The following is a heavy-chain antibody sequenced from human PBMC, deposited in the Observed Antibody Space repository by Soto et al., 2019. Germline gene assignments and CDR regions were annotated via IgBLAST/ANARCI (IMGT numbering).Heavy chain of an antibody. J-gene: IGHJ4*02. Sequence: GGSLRLSCAASGFTFSSYGMHWVRQAPGKGLEWVAVIWYDGSNKYYADSVKGRFTISRDNSKNTLYLQMNSLRAEDTAVYYCARDFRAGDFWSGYSLAYYFDYWGQGTLVTVSS. CDR3: ARDFRAGDFWSGYSLAYYFDY. V-gene: IGHV3-33*01. CDR2: IWYDGSNK. D-gene: IGHD3-3*01. CDR1: GFTFSSYG.